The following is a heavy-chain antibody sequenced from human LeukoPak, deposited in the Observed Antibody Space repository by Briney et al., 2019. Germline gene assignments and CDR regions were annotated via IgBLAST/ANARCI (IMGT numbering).Heavy chain of an antibody. CDR3: ARGLGGLFDY. V-gene: IGHV4-34*01. D-gene: IGHD5-12*01. CDR1: GFTFSSYA. CDR2: INHSGST. Sequence: GSLRLSCAASGFTFSSYAMSWIRQPPGKGLEWIGEINHSGSTNYNPSLKSRVTISVDTSKNQFSLKLSSVTAADTAVYYCARGLGGLFDYWGQGTLVTVSS. J-gene: IGHJ4*02.